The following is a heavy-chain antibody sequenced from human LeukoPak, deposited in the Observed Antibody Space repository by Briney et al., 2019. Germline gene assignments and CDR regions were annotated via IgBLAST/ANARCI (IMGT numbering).Heavy chain of an antibody. CDR1: GFTFDDYA. V-gene: IGHV3-21*06. CDR3: AKDSTHYRVWDDYDSRGLSY. Sequence: GGSLRLSCAASGFTFDDYAMHWVRQAPGKGLEWVSYISSSSTDRYDPDSMKGRFTISRDNTKNSLYLQMNSLRAEDTAVYYCAKDSTHYRVWDDYDSRGLSYWGQGTLVTVSS. J-gene: IGHJ4*02. CDR2: ISSSSTDR. D-gene: IGHD3-22*01.